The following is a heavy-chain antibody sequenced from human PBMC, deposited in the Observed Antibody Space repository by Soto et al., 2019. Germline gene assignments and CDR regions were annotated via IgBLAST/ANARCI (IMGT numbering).Heavy chain of an antibody. D-gene: IGHD1-26*01. CDR2: INTDGSST. Sequence: EVQLVESGGGLVQPGGSLRLSCAASGLTFSSYWMHWVRHAPGKGLVWVSRINTDGSSTTYADSVKGRFTISRDNTKNTLYLQMNSLRVEDTAVYYCARASGSNIHFDYWGQGTLVTVSS. V-gene: IGHV3-74*01. J-gene: IGHJ4*02. CDR1: GLTFSSYW. CDR3: ARASGSNIHFDY.